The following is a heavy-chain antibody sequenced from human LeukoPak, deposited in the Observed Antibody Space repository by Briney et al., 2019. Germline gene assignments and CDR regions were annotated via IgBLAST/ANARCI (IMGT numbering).Heavy chain of an antibody. CDR1: GFTVSSNY. D-gene: IGHD6-13*01. CDR2: IYSGGST. CDR3: AICYSSSWYFFDY. J-gene: IGHJ4*02. Sequence: PGGSLRLSCAASGFTVSSNYMSWVRQAPGKGLEWVSVIYSGGSTYYADSVKGRFTISRHNSKNTLYLQMNSLRAEDTAVYYCAICYSSSWYFFDYWGQGTLVTVSS. V-gene: IGHV3-53*04.